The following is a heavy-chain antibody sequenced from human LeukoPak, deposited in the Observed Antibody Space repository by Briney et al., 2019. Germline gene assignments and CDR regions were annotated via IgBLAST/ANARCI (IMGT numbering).Heavy chain of an antibody. J-gene: IGHJ4*02. Sequence: PGGSLRLSXAASGFTFSSYSMNWVRQAPGKGLEWVSSISSSSSYIYYADSVKGRFTISRDNAKNSLYLQMNSLRAEDTAVYYCARGVNGYNSYWGQGTLVTVSS. CDR3: ARGVNGYNSY. CDR1: GFTFSSYS. D-gene: IGHD5-24*01. CDR2: ISSSSSYI. V-gene: IGHV3-21*01.